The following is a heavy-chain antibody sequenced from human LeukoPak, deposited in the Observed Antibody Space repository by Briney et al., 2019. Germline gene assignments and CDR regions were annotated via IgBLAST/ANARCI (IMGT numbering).Heavy chain of an antibody. CDR2: IYYSGST. Sequence: PSETLSLTCTVSGGSISSYYWSWIRQPPGKGLEWIGYIYYSGSTNYNPSLKSRVTISVDTSKNQFSLKLSSVTAADTAVYYCARVLVGPSSSWYYFDYWGQGTLVTVSS. V-gene: IGHV4-59*01. CDR3: ARVLVGPSSSWYYFDY. D-gene: IGHD6-13*01. J-gene: IGHJ4*02. CDR1: GGSISSYY.